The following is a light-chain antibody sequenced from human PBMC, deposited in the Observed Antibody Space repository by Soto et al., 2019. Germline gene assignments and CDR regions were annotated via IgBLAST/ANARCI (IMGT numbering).Light chain of an antibody. V-gene: IGLV2-14*01. CDR2: EVT. CDR3: ASYASADTRV. CDR1: SSDIGGHDY. Sequence: QSALTQPASVSGSPGQSITISCTGTSSDIGGHDYVFWYQQYPGKAPKLLISEVTKRPSGVSRRFSGSKSGATASLTITGLLAEDEADYYCASYASADTRVFGGGTKLTVL. J-gene: IGLJ3*02.